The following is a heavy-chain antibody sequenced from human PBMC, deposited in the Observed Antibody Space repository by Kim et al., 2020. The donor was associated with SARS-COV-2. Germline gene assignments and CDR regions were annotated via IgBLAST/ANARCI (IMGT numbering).Heavy chain of an antibody. V-gene: IGHV3-11*03. J-gene: IGHJ6*02. CDR3: ARCITMIVGGYYGMDV. D-gene: IGHD3-22*01. Sequence: SVKGRFTISRDNAKNSLYLQMNSLRAEDTAVYYCARCITMIVGGYYGMDVWGQGTTVTVSS.